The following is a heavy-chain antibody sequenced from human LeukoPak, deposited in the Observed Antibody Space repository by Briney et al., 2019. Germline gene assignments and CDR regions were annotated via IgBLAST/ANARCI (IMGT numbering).Heavy chain of an antibody. CDR3: ASDKGGSTGTGYYNYGMDV. CDR2: IYSGGST. Sequence: GGSLRLSCSASAFTVNSNYMRCVRQAPGKGLEWVSVIYSGGSTYYADSVKGRFTISRDNSKNTLYLQMNSLRAEDTAVYYCASDKGGSTGTGYYNYGMDVWGQGTTVTVSS. J-gene: IGHJ6*02. V-gene: IGHV3-53*01. D-gene: IGHD4-17*01. CDR1: AFTVNSNY.